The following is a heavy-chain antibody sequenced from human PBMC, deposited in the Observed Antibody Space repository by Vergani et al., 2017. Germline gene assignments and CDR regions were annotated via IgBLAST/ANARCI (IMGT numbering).Heavy chain of an antibody. CDR3: ARLSXDTTPYLQGGYDC. CDR1: GFTFSACP. D-gene: IGHD2-15*01. J-gene: IGHJ4*02. V-gene: IGHV3-23*01. CDR2: ISARYPST. Sequence: EVQLLQSGGGVIQPGGSVRLSCAASGFTFSACPMTWVRQAPGKGLEGVSAISARYPSTYYADSVKGRFTISRDNSKNMLYLQMNSLRAEDTAVYYCARLSXDTTPYLQGGYDCWGQGTLVSVSS.